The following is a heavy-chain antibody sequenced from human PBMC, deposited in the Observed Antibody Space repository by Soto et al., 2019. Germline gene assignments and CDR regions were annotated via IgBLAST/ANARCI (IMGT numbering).Heavy chain of an antibody. J-gene: IGHJ3*02. Sequence: QVKLVESGGGVVQPGRSLRLSCAASGFSFTTYVMHWVRQAPGKGLEWVAVISHDGSYKYYGDAVKGRFTISRDTSKNSVYLEMNRLRPEDTAVYYCAKGLLAIVGSTLPRDAFNIWGQGTMVTVSS. CDR1: GFSFTTYV. CDR2: ISHDGSYK. CDR3: AKGLLAIVGSTLPRDAFNI. D-gene: IGHD1-26*01. V-gene: IGHV3-30*18.